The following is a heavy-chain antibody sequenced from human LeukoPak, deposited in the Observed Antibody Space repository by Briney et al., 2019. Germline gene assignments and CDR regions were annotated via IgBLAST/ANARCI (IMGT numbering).Heavy chain of an antibody. CDR3: ARYQTEAAAGALDY. Sequence: ASVKVSCKASGYTFTSYDLNWVRQATGQGLEWMGWINPNSGGTNYAPKFQGRVTMTRDTSISTAYMELSRLRSDDTAVYYCARYQTEAAAGALDYWGQGTLVTVSS. CDR2: INPNSGGT. D-gene: IGHD6-13*01. J-gene: IGHJ4*02. CDR1: GYTFTSYD. V-gene: IGHV1-2*02.